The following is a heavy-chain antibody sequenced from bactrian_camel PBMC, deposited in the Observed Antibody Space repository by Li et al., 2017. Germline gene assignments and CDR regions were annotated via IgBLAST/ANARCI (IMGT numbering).Heavy chain of an antibody. J-gene: IGHJ4*01. V-gene: IGHV3S61*01. Sequence: QVQLVESGGGSVQPGGSLRLSCATSGLTFGDYSMSWFRQAPGKERERVACVSWSQGRRAYADSMKGRFTISRDSATNTLFLQMNNLKPEDTAMYYCAADPIYTWSQWCGDYELRYQGHGTQVTVS. D-gene: IGHD2*01. CDR1: GLTFGDYS. CDR2: VSWSQGRR.